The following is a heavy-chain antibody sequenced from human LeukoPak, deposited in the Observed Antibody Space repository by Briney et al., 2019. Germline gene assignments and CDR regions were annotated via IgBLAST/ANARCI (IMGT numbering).Heavy chain of an antibody. D-gene: IGHD6-13*01. Sequence: GGSLRLSCAASGFTFSSYAMHWVRQAPGKGLEWVAVISYDGSNKYYADSVKGRFTISRDNSKNTLYLQMNSLRAEDTAAYYCARQAGIAAAGYYFDYWGQGTLVTVSS. V-gene: IGHV3-30*04. J-gene: IGHJ4*02. CDR3: ARQAGIAAAGYYFDY. CDR2: ISYDGSNK. CDR1: GFTFSSYA.